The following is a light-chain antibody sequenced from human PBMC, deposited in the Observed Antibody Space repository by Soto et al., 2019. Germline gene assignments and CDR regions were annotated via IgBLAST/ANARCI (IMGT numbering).Light chain of an antibody. V-gene: IGKV1-9*01. J-gene: IGKJ1*01. CDR3: QHDNYWQRT. CDR2: AAS. CDR1: QDIRTS. Sequence: DIQLTHSPSFLSASVGDRFTITCRASQDIRTSLAWYQQKPGKAPKVLIHAASTLQSGVPSRFSGSGSGTEFTLTISSLQAEDFAVYYCQHDNYWQRTFGQGTKV.